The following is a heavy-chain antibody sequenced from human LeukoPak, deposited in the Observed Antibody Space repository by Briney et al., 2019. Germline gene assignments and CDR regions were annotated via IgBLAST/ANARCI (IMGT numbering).Heavy chain of an antibody. V-gene: IGHV4-39*01. D-gene: IGHD2-8*01. J-gene: IGHJ4*02. Sequence: SETLSLTCTVSGGSISSSSYYWGWIRQPPGKGLEWIGSIYYSGSTYYNPSLKSRVTISVDTSKNQFSPKLSSVTAADTAVYYCARHVEATKYYFDYWGQGTLVTVSS. CDR2: IYYSGST. CDR1: GGSISSSSYY. CDR3: ARHVEATKYYFDY.